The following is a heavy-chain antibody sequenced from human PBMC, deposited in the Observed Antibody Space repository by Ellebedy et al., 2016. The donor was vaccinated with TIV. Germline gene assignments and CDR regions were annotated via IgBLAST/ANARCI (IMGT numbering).Heavy chain of an antibody. CDR1: GFTFSRYW. Sequence: GESLKISCAASGFTFSRYWMHWVRQAPGKGLVWVSRINSDGTSTYYARSVKGRFTSSRDNAKNTLYLQMNSLRAEDTAVYYCAREHIAAVGDFYYYGMDVWGQGTTVTVSS. CDR3: AREHIAAVGDFYYYGMDV. CDR2: INSDGTST. V-gene: IGHV3-74*01. J-gene: IGHJ6*02. D-gene: IGHD6-13*01.